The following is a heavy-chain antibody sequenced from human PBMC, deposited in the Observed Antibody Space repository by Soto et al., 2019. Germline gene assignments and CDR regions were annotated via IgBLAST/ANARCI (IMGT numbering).Heavy chain of an antibody. CDR1: GGSVSSDTHY. Sequence: SETLSLTCTVSGGSVSSDTHYWSWIRQPPGKRLEWIGFLYSSGSTNYNPSLKSRVTMSVDRSKNQLSPNLRSVIVAAPAAYHCARFVGSCSRTTCYTRSECWGQGTTVTVAS. CDR3: ARFVGSCSRTTCYTRSEC. D-gene: IGHD2-2*02. CDR2: LYSSGST. V-gene: IGHV4-61*01. J-gene: IGHJ6*02.